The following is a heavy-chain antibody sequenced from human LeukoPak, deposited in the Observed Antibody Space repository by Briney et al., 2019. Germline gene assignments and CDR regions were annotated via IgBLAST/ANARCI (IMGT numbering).Heavy chain of an antibody. J-gene: IGHJ2*01. CDR2: IRHSGTT. V-gene: IGHV4-38-2*02. CDR3: ARGKYYYGSGTYYTRSYDWYFDL. Sequence: SETLSLTCTVSGYSIISGYYWGWIRQPPGKGLEWIGTIRHSGTTYYNPSLKSRVSTSVDTSKNQFSLKLSSVTAADTAVYYCARGKYYYGSGTYYTRSYDWYFDLWGRGTLVTVSS. CDR1: GYSIISGYY. D-gene: IGHD3-10*01.